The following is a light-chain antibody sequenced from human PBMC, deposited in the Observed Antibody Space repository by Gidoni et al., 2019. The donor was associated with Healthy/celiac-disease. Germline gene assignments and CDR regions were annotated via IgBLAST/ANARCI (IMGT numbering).Light chain of an antibody. J-gene: IGKJ3*01. CDR1: QSISSY. Sequence: DIQMTQSPSSLSASVGDRVTITCRASQSISSYLNWYQQKPGKAPKLLIYAASSLKSGVPSRFSGSVSGTDFTLTISSLQPEDFATYYCQQSYSTPFTFGPGTKVDIK. CDR2: AAS. CDR3: QQSYSTPFT. V-gene: IGKV1-39*01.